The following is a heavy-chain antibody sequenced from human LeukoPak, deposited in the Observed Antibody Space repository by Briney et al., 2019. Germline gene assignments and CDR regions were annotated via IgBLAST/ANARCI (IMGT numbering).Heavy chain of an antibody. V-gene: IGHV4-34*01. D-gene: IGHD6-13*01. CDR1: GGSFSGYY. J-gene: IGHJ2*01. Sequence: SETLSLTCAVYGGSFSGYYWSWIRQPPGKGLEWIGEINHSGSTNYNPSLKSRVTISVDTSKNQFSLKLSSVTAADTAVYYCARGRRDSSWYWYFDLWGRGTLVTVYS. CDR2: INHSGST. CDR3: ARGRRDSSWYWYFDL.